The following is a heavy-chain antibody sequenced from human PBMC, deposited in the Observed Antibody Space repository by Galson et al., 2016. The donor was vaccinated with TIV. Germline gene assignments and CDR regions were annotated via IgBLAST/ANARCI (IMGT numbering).Heavy chain of an antibody. D-gene: IGHD3-22*01. CDR3: ARGHYYDSSGYSFDF. CDR1: GGTSNSYA. V-gene: IGHV1-69*13. Sequence: SVKVSCKASGGTSNSYAFSWVRQAPGQGLEWMGGIIPMFPAKYGQKFQDRVTFTVHESTSTVYMELSGLTSEDTAVYYCARGHYYDSSGYSFDFWGQGALVTVSS. CDR2: IIPMFPA. J-gene: IGHJ4*02.